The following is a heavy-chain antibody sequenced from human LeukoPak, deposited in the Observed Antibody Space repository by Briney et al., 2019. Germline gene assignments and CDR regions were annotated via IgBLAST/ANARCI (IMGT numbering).Heavy chain of an antibody. Sequence: GASVKVSCKAFGYTFSNYYLHWVRQAPGQGLEWMGLINPTAGNTYYAQRFQGRVTMTRNTSTSTVYMELSSLRSEDTAVYYCARIRDRYNDAYDIWGQGTMVTVPS. CDR1: GYTFSNYY. CDR3: ARIRDRYNDAYDI. V-gene: IGHV1-46*01. D-gene: IGHD5-24*01. CDR2: INPTAGNT. J-gene: IGHJ3*02.